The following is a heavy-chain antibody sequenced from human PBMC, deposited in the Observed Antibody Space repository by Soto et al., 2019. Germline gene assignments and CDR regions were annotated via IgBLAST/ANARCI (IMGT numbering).Heavy chain of an antibody. Sequence: QVQLVQSGAEVREPGASVKVSCKASGYTFTNYGVSWVRQAPGQGLEWMGWIGAYKGNTNYAQKLQGRVTLTTDTSRSTAYLELRRLRSDYTALYYCAPHTLDPGMPSGYWGQGTLVTVSS. D-gene: IGHD5-18*01. CDR1: GYTFTNYG. CDR2: IGAYKGNT. V-gene: IGHV1-18*01. CDR3: APHTLDPGMPSGY. J-gene: IGHJ4*02.